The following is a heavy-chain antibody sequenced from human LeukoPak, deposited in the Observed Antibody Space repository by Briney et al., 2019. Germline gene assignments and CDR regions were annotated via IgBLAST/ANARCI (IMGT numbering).Heavy chain of an antibody. J-gene: IGHJ4*02. V-gene: IGHV4-39*07. CDR2: IYYSGST. CDR1: GGSISSSSYY. D-gene: IGHD1-26*01. CDR3: ARDGGSYSLC. Sequence: SETLSLTCTVSGGSISSSSYYWGWIRQPPGKGLEWIGSIYYSGSTYYNPSLKSRVTISVDTSKNRFSLELSSVTAADTAVYYCARDGGSYSLCWGQGTLVTVSS.